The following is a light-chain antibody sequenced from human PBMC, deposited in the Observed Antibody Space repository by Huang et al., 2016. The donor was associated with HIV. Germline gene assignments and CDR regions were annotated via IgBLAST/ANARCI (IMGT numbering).Light chain of an antibody. CDR2: DAS. J-gene: IGKJ2*01. Sequence: ETVMTQSPDTLSVSPGERVTLSCRASQSVSSNLAWYQQKPGLPPRLLINDASTRANGVPVKFSGSGSGTEFTLTISSLQSEDFAVYFCQQHYYSPYTFGQGTRLEIK. CDR1: QSVSSN. CDR3: QQHYYSPYT. V-gene: IGKV3-15*01.